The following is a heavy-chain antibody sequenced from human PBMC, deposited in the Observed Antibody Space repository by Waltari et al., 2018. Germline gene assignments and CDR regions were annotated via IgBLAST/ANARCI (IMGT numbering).Heavy chain of an antibody. CDR1: GYSISSGFY. V-gene: IGHV4-38-2*01. CDR3: GRLEGQLVEY. J-gene: IGHJ4*02. CDR2: IHHSGIT. D-gene: IGHD6-6*01. Sequence: QVQLQESGPGLVKPSETLSLTCVVSGYSISSGFYWGWIRQPPGKGLEWIASIHHSGITHYNPALQSRVIISVDTSKNHCSLKLNSVTATDTAVYYCGRLEGQLVEYWGQGTLVTVSS.